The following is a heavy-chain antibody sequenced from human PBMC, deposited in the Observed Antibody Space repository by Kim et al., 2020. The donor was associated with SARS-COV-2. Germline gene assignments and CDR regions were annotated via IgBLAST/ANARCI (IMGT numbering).Heavy chain of an antibody. CDR1: GDSVSSNSAS. V-gene: IGHV6-1*01. D-gene: IGHD6-6*01. J-gene: IGHJ4*02. Sequence: SQTLSLTCAISGDSVSSNSASWNWIRQSPSRGLEWLGRTYYRSKWYNEYAVSMKSRITINPDTPKNQFSLQLNSVTSEDTAVYYCARGFFSTGRLFDFWGQGTLVTVSS. CDR3: ARGFFSTGRLFDF. CDR2: TYYRSKWYN.